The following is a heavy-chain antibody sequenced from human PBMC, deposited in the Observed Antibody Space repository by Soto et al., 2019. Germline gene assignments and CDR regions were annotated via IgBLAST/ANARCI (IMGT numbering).Heavy chain of an antibody. Sequence: QVQLVQSGAEVKKPGSSVKVSCKVSGGTFSNYAIDWVRLAPGHGLEWMGGIVPIFGTTYYTQKFQGRAPTNADDSTTTAYLEMSSLRSEDTAIYDCARVEAVAGLYNYHGLDVWGQGTAVTVSS. CDR3: ARVEAVAGLYNYHGLDV. D-gene: IGHD6-19*01. CDR1: GGTFSNYA. V-gene: IGHV1-69*12. J-gene: IGHJ6*02. CDR2: IVPIFGTT.